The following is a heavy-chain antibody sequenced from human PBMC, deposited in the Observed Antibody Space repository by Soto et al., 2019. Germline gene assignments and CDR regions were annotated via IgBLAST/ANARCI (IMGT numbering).Heavy chain of an antibody. J-gene: IGHJ5*02. CDR1: SGSVRSGSHY. CDR3: AKVQLWFFSS. Sequence: PSETLSLTCTVSSGSVRSGSHYWSWIRQPPGKGLDWIGYINYSGSTNYNPSLKSRVTISVDTSKNKLSLNVKSVTAADTAVYYCAKVQLWFFSSWGQGALVTVSS. D-gene: IGHD5-18*01. V-gene: IGHV4-61*01. CDR2: INYSGST.